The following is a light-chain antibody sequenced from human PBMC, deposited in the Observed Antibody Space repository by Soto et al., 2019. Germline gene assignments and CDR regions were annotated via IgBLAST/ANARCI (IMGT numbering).Light chain of an antibody. CDR1: QSISTK. V-gene: IGKV3D-15*01. Sequence: EIVLTQSPATLSVSPGERATLSCRASQSISTKLAWHQQKPGQAPRLLVYGPSTRATGIPARFSGNGSGTEFTLTISRLEPEDFAVYYCQQYAGSPPWTFGQGTKVEIK. CDR2: GPS. J-gene: IGKJ1*01. CDR3: QQYAGSPPWT.